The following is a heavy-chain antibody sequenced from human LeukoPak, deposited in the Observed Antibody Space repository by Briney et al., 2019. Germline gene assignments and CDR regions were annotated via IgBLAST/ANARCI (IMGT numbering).Heavy chain of an antibody. D-gene: IGHD5-24*01. CDR2: IYYSGST. V-gene: IGHV4-59*08. J-gene: IGHJ3*02. CDR1: GGSISSYY. Sequence: SETLSLTCAVSGGSISSYYWNWIRQPPGKGLEWIGYIYYSGSTNYNPSLKSRVTISVDTSKNQFSLKLSSVTAADTAVYYCARLRELATLHDAFDIWGQGTMVTVSS. CDR3: ARLRELATLHDAFDI.